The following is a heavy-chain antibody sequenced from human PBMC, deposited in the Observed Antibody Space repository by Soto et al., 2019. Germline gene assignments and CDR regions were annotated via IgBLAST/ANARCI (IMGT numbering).Heavy chain of an antibody. CDR2: ISAYNGNT. V-gene: IGHV1-18*01. J-gene: IGHJ4*02. CDR3: ARATYYYDSSGYYSTTLYFDY. CDR1: GYTFTSYG. D-gene: IGHD3-22*01. Sequence: ASVKVSCKASGYTFTSYGISWVRQAPGQGLEWMGRISAYNGNTNYAQKLQGRVTMTTDTSTSTAYMELRSLRSDDTAVYYCARATYYYDSSGYYSTTLYFDYWGQGTLVTVSS.